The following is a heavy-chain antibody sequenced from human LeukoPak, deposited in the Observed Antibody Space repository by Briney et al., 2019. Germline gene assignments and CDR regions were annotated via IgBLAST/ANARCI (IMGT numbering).Heavy chain of an antibody. D-gene: IGHD3-10*01. CDR2: MYYSGGT. Sequence: PSETLSLTCTVSGGSISSMISYWGWIRQPPGKGLEWIGSMYYSGGTYYSPSLKSRVTISIDTSKNQFSLKLSSVTAADTAVYYCARQQSSFGDYFDYWGQGTLVTVSS. CDR1: GGSISSMISY. J-gene: IGHJ4*02. V-gene: IGHV4-39*01. CDR3: ARQQSSFGDYFDY.